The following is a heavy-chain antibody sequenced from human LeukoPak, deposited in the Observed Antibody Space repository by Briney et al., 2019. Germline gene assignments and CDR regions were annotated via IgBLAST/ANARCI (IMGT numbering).Heavy chain of an antibody. D-gene: IGHD6-19*01. Sequence: SETLSLTCIVSGDSISGSNYYWGWIRQPPGKGLEWIGTVHYSGNTHYNPSLKSRVTVSVDTSKNQFSLRLSSVTAADTAVYYCARSAHSSGWYDYWGQGTLVTVSS. V-gene: IGHV4-39*07. CDR2: VHYSGNT. CDR3: ARSAHSSGWYDY. CDR1: GDSISGSNYY. J-gene: IGHJ4*02.